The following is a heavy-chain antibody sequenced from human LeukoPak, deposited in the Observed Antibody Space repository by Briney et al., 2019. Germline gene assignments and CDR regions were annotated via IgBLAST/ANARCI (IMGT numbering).Heavy chain of an antibody. CDR2: ISGSGGST. CDR3: AKDALTTVTTWRGPAFDC. V-gene: IGHV3-23*01. CDR1: GFTFSSYA. D-gene: IGHD4-17*01. Sequence: AGGSLRLSCAASGFTFSSYAMSWVRQAPGKGLEWVSAISGSGGSTYYADSVKGRFTISRDNSKNTLYLQMNSLRAEDTAVYYCAKDALTTVTTWRGPAFDCWGQGTLVTVSS. J-gene: IGHJ4*02.